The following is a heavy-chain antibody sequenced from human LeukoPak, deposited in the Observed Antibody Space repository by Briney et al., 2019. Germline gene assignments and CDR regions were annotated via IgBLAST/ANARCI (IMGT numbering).Heavy chain of an antibody. D-gene: IGHD6-19*01. Sequence: PGGSLKLSCAASGFTFTNAWMNWVRQAPGKGLEWVGRVKSKSDGGTTDYAAPVKGRFTISRDDSKNTLYLQMDSLKTEDTAVYYCTTGGRGWVDYWGQGTLVTVSS. CDR2: VKSKSDGGTT. V-gene: IGHV3-15*01. CDR1: GFTFTNAW. J-gene: IGHJ4*02. CDR3: TTGGRGWVDY.